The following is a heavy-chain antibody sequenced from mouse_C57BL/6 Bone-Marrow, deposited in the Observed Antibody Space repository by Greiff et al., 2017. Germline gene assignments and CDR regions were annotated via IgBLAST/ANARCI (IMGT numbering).Heavy chain of an antibody. Sequence: EVMLVESGGDLVKPGGSLKLSCAASGFTFSSYGMSWVRQTPDKRLEWVGTISSGGSYTYYPDSVKGRFTITRDNAKNTLYLQMSSLKSEDTAMYYCARPITSFDYWGRGTALTVSS. CDR1: GFTFSSYG. D-gene: IGHD1-1*01. J-gene: IGHJ2*01. V-gene: IGHV5-6*02. CDR2: ISSGGSYT. CDR3: ARPITSFDY.